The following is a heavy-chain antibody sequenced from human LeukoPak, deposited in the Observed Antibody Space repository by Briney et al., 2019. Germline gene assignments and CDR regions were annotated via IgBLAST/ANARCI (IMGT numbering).Heavy chain of an antibody. J-gene: IGHJ4*02. CDR1: GFKFSDYY. Sequence: GGSLRLSCAASGFKFSDYYMTWIRQAPGKGLEWVSYISNSSDSIYYADSVEGRFTISRDNAKNSLYLQMNSLRAEDTALYYCARNFGGGDSSGPYYWGQGTLVTVSS. CDR2: ISNSSDSI. CDR3: ARNFGGGDSSGPYY. D-gene: IGHD3-22*01. V-gene: IGHV3-11*01.